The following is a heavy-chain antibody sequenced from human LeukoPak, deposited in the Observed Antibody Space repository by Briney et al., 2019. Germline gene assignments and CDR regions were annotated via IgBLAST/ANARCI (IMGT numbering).Heavy chain of an antibody. CDR2: ISGYNGNT. CDR1: GYTFTSYG. J-gene: IGHJ3*01. V-gene: IGHV1-18*01. Sequence: ASVKVSCKASGYTFTSYGISWVRQAPGQGLEWMGWISGYNGNTNYAQKLQGRVTMTTDTSTSTAYMELRSLRSDDTAVYYCAKGGGRPLDDAFDVWGQGTMVTVSS. CDR3: AKGGGRPLDDAFDV.